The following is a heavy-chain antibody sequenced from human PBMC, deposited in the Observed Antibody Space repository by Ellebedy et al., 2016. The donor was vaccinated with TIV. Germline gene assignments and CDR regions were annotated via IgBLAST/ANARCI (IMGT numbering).Heavy chain of an antibody. J-gene: IGHJ5*02. Sequence: GESLKISCVVSGYSFSDYWIGWVRQTPGKGLEYMGSIYPGDSAIRYSPSFQGQVTVSADKSMSTAYLQWSRMKVSDTAIYYCVRHPRYSSGGHWFDPWGQGTLVTVSS. V-gene: IGHV5-51*01. D-gene: IGHD6-19*01. CDR1: GYSFSDYW. CDR3: VRHPRYSSGGHWFDP. CDR2: IYPGDSAI.